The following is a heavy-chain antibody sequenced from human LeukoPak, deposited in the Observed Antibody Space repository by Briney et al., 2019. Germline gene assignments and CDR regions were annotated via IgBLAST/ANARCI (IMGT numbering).Heavy chain of an antibody. D-gene: IGHD6-13*01. Sequence: APEKVSCKASGYTLTRYCICCVRHAPGEGLEWMGWISAYNGNTYYAQKLQGRANMTAHTPPSTAHMERRSLRSDDPAVYYCARIRERQQLGVGGPFDPWGRGTLVSDCS. J-gene: IGHJ5*02. CDR2: ISAYNGNT. CDR3: ARIRERQQLGVGGPFDP. V-gene: IGHV1-18*01. CDR1: GYTLTRYC.